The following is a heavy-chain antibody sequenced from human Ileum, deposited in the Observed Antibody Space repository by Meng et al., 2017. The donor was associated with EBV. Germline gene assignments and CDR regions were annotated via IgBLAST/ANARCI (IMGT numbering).Heavy chain of an antibody. J-gene: IGHJ4*02. CDR1: GFIFTSYA. CDR2: ISAYNGNT. CDR3: ARFYCSSTSCPHVLFDY. D-gene: IGHD2-2*01. V-gene: IGHV1-18*01. Sequence: QVQLVQSGAEVKKPGAALKVSCEASGFIFTSYAISWVRQAPGQGLQYMGWISAYNGNTNYAQELQGRVTLTTDTSTSTAYMELRSLRFDDTAVYYCARFYCSSTSCPHVLFDYWGQGTLVTVSS.